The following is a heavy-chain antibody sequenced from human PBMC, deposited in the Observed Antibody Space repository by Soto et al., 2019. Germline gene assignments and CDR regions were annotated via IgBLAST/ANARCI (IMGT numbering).Heavy chain of an antibody. CDR3: AREGGRAYGDARSYWYFDL. CDR1: GGTFSSYA. Sequence: QVQLVQSGAEVKKPGSSVKVSCKASGGTFSSYAISWVRQAPGQGLEWMGGIIPIFGTANYAQKFQGRVTITADESTSPAYMELSSLRSEDTAVYYCAREGGRAYGDARSYWYFDLWGRGTLVTVSS. CDR2: IIPIFGTA. V-gene: IGHV1-69*01. J-gene: IGHJ2*01. D-gene: IGHD4-17*01.